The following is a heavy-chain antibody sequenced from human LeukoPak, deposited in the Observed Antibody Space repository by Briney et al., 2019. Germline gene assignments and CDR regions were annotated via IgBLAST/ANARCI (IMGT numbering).Heavy chain of an antibody. CDR3: ARALAAAGTFPFDY. Sequence: ASVKVSCKASGYTFTGYYMHWVRQAPGQGLEWMGWINPNSGGTNYAQNFQGRATMTKDTSISTAYMELSRLRSDDTAVYFCARALAAAGTFPFDYWGQGTLVTVSS. J-gene: IGHJ4*02. D-gene: IGHD6-13*01. V-gene: IGHV1-2*02. CDR1: GYTFTGYY. CDR2: INPNSGGT.